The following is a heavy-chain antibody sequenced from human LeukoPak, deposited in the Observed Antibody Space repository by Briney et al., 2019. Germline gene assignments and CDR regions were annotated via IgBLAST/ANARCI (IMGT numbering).Heavy chain of an antibody. CDR2: IYHSGST. J-gene: IGHJ4*02. Sequence: SETLSLTYAVSGGSISSGGYSWSWIRQPLGKGLEWIGYIYHSGSTYYNPSLKSRVTISVDRSKNQFSLKLSSVTAADTAVYYCASVRGHSSLDYWGQGTLVTVSS. CDR3: ASVRGHSSLDY. D-gene: IGHD6-13*01. V-gene: IGHV4-30-2*01. CDR1: GGSISSGGYS.